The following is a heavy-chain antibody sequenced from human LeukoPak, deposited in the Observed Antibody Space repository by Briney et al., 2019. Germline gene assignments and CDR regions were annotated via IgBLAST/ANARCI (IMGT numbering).Heavy chain of an antibody. D-gene: IGHD6-6*01. CDR2: INPSGGST. J-gene: IGHJ4*02. V-gene: IGHV1-46*01. Sequence: ASVKVSCKASGYTFISYYIHWARQAPGQEFEWMGVINPSGGSTTYTQKFQGRVTMTRDTSTSTVYMELSSLKSEDTAVYYCTRTYTSSSPFDYWVQGTLVTVSS. CDR3: TRTYTSSSPFDY. CDR1: GYTFISYY.